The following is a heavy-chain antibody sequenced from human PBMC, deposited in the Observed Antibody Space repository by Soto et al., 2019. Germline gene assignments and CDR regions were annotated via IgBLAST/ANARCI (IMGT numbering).Heavy chain of an antibody. CDR2: IWYDGSNK. CDR1: GFTFSSYG. V-gene: IGHV3-33*01. D-gene: IGHD3-22*01. Sequence: GGSLRLSCAASGFTFSSYGMHWVRQAPGKGLEWVAVIWYDGSNKYYADSVKGRFTISRDNSKKTLYLQMNSLRAEDTAFYYCARDLDDSSGYYYRGFDYWGQGTLVTVSS. CDR3: ARDLDDSSGYYYRGFDY. J-gene: IGHJ4*02.